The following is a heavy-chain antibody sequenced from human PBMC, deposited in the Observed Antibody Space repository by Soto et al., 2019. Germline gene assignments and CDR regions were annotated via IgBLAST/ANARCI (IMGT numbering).Heavy chain of an antibody. J-gene: IGHJ6*02. CDR1: DGPFSGYD. Sequence: SETLSLTCAFLDGPFSGYDWSWIRQSPGKGLEWIGDINHSGNTNYNPSLESRVTISADTSKNQFSLKLSSVTAADTAVYYCGRSKVRGFPNYYYYYGMDLWGQGTTVTVSS. CDR2: INHSGNT. V-gene: IGHV4-34*01. CDR3: GRSKVRGFPNYYYYYGMDL. D-gene: IGHD3-10*01.